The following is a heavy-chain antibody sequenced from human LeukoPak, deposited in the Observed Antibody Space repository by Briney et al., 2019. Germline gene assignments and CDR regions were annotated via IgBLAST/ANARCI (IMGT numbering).Heavy chain of an antibody. D-gene: IGHD6-19*01. Sequence: SVKVSCKASGGTFSSYAITWVRQAPGQGLEWMGRIIPTLEIANYAQKFQGRVTITADKSTSTAYMELSSLRPEDTAVYYCARGSVSGPCIYWGQGTLVTVSS. V-gene: IGHV1-69*04. CDR2: IIPTLEIA. CDR1: GGTFSSYA. J-gene: IGHJ4*02. CDR3: ARGSVSGPCIY.